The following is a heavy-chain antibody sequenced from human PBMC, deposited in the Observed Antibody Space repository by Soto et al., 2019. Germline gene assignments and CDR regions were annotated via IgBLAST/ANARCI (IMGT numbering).Heavy chain of an antibody. CDR3: ARDGEGYNWNYNWFDP. CDR2: IWYDGSNK. D-gene: IGHD1-7*01. Sequence: GGSLRLSCAASGFTFSSYGMHWVRQAPGKGLEWVAVIWYDGSNKYYADSVKGRLTISRDNSKNTLYLQMNSLRAEDTAVYYCARDGEGYNWNYNWFDPWGQGTLVPSPQ. J-gene: IGHJ5*02. V-gene: IGHV3-33*01. CDR1: GFTFSSYG.